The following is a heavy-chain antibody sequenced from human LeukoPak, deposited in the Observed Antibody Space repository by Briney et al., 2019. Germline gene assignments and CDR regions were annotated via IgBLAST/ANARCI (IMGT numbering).Heavy chain of an antibody. V-gene: IGHV1-18*01. CDR2: INTHNANT. Sequence: ASVKVSCKPSGYTFTSYGINWVRQAPGQGLEWMGWINTHNANTNYAQKVQGRVTMTTDTSTSTAYMELRSLRSDDTAVYYCARVSPYCSTTSCYADYWDQGTLVTVSS. CDR1: GYTFTSYG. CDR3: ARVSPYCSTTSCYADY. D-gene: IGHD2-2*01. J-gene: IGHJ4*02.